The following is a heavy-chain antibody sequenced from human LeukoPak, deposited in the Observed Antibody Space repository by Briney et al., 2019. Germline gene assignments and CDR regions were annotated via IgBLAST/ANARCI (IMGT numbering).Heavy chain of an antibody. CDR2: ISYDGSNK. V-gene: IGHV3-30*03. CDR1: GFTFSSYG. D-gene: IGHD2-2*01. CDR3: ARQTRNYAGMDV. J-gene: IGHJ6*04. Sequence: GRSLRLSCAASGFTFSSYGMHWVRQAPGKGLEWVAVISYDGSNKYYADSVKGRFTISRDNSKNTLYLQMNSLRAEDTAVYYCARQTRNYAGMDVGGKGTTVTVSS.